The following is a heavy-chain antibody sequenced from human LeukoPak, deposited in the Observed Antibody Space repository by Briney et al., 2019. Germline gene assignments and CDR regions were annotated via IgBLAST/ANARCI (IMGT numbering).Heavy chain of an antibody. CDR1: GGSFGGYY. CDR2: INHSGST. J-gene: IGHJ6*02. CDR3: ARGPSGYSYGRLYYYYGMDV. V-gene: IGHV4-34*01. D-gene: IGHD5-18*01. Sequence: SETLSLTCAVYGGSFGGYYWSWIRQPPGKGLEWIGEINHSGSTNYNPSLESRVTISVDTSKNQFSLKLSSVTAADTAVYYCARGPSGYSYGRLYYYYGMDVWGQGTTVTAS.